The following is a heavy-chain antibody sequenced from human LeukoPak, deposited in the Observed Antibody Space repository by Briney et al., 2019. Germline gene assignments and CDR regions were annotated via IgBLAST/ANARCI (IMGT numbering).Heavy chain of an antibody. CDR1: GFTFSTYS. Sequence: PGGSLRLSCAGSGFTFSTYSMNWVRQAPGKRLEWVSSISSGSSFIYYADSVKGRFTISRDNAKNSLFLQMNSLRAEDTAVYYCARESSGYFYWGQGTLVTVSS. CDR2: ISSGSSFI. V-gene: IGHV3-21*01. J-gene: IGHJ4*02. D-gene: IGHD3-22*01. CDR3: ARESSGYFY.